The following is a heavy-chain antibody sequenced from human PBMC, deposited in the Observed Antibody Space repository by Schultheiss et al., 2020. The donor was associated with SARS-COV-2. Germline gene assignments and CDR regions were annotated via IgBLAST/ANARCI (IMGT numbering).Heavy chain of an antibody. CDR1: GGSISSSSYY. CDR3: ARGRRITIFGVGSLPYYYMDV. J-gene: IGHJ6*03. Sequence: SETLSLTCTVSGGSISSSSYYWSWIRQPPGKGLEWIGRLSSGGSIHYNPSLEGRVTISVDTSKNQFSLKLSSVTAADTAVFYCARGRRITIFGVGSLPYYYMDVWGKGTTVTVSS. CDR2: LSSGGSI. D-gene: IGHD3-3*01. V-gene: IGHV4-39*07.